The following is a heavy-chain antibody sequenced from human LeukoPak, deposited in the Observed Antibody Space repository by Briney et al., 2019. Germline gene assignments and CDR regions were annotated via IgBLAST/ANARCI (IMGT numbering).Heavy chain of an antibody. Sequence: GGSLRLSCAASGFTFSLYNMNWVRQAPGKGLEWVSSISGSSTDIFYADSLRGRFTISRDNAKNSLHLQMNYLGVEDTAVYYCTRDRYFFDSSGYPYGIWGRGTMVTVSS. V-gene: IGHV3-21*01. CDR1: GFTFSLYN. CDR2: ISGSSTDI. CDR3: TRDRYFFDSSGYPYGI. D-gene: IGHD3-22*01. J-gene: IGHJ3*02.